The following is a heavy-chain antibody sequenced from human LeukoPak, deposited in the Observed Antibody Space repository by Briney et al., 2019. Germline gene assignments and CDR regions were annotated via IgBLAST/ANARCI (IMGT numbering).Heavy chain of an antibody. CDR2: ITGSGAFT. Sequence: GGSLRLSCAASGFTFIKYSMTWVRQAPGKGLEWVSAITGSGAFTDYADSVKGRFTISRDNSKNTLYLQMNSLRAEDTAVYYCATPPTVTRNYWGQGTLVTVSS. J-gene: IGHJ4*02. V-gene: IGHV3-23*01. CDR1: GFTFIKYS. CDR3: ATPPTVTRNY. D-gene: IGHD4-17*01.